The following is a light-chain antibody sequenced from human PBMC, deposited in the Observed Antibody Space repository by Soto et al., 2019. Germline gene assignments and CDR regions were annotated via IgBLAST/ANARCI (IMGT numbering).Light chain of an antibody. J-gene: IGKJ1*01. CDR1: QTVSSN. CDR2: GAS. V-gene: IGKV3-15*01. Sequence: EIVMTQSPATLSVSPGERATLSCRASQTVSSNLAWNQQKPGQAPRLLIFGASTRATGIPARFSGSGSGTEFTLTIDSLQSEDFAVYYCQQYNNWPPWTFGQGTTVEI. CDR3: QQYNNWPPWT.